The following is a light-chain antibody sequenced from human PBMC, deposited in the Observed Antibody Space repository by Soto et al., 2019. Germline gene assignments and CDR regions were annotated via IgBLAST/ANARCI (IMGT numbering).Light chain of an antibody. CDR2: GAS. CDR1: QSVSSNY. V-gene: IGKV3-20*01. CDR3: EQYGNSPWT. J-gene: IGKJ1*01. Sequence: EIVLTQSPGTLSLSPGEGATLSCRLTQSVSSNYIAWYQQKPGQAPRLLISGASNRATGIPDRFSGSGSGTDFTLTISRLEPEDSAVYYCEQYGNSPWTFGQGTKVEIK.